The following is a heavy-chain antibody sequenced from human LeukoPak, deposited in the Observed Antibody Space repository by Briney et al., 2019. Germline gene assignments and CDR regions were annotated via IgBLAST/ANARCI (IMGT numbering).Heavy chain of an antibody. D-gene: IGHD1-26*01. V-gene: IGHV3-30*03. J-gene: IGHJ6*03. CDR3: ARDGSGSYYYYYYMDV. Sequence: GGSLRLSCAASGFTFSSYGMHWVHQAPGKGLEWVAVISYDGSNKYYADSVKGRFTISRDNSKNTLYLQMNSLRAEDTAVYYCARDGSGSYYYYYYMDVWGKGTTVTVSS. CDR2: ISYDGSNK. CDR1: GFTFSSYG.